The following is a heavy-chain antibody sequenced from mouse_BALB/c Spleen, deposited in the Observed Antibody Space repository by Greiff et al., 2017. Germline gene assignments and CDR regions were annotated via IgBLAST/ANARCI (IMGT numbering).Heavy chain of an antibody. V-gene: IGHV3-2*02. Sequence: EVKLVESGPGLVKPSQSLSLTCTVTGYSITSDYAWNWIRQFPGNKLEWMGYISYSGSTSYNPSLKSRISITRDTSKNQFFLQLNSVTTEDTATYYCARWDYYGSSYGAYWGQGTLVTVSA. CDR2: ISYSGST. D-gene: IGHD1-1*01. CDR3: ARWDYYGSSYGAY. J-gene: IGHJ3*01. CDR1: GYSITSDYA.